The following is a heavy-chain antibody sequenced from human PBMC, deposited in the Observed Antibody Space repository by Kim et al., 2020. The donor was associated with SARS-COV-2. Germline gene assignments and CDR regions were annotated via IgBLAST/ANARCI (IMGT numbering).Heavy chain of an antibody. CDR1: GYSFTSYW. J-gene: IGHJ6*02. CDR3: ARVSLGINYYYGMDV. Sequence: GESLKISCKGSGYSFTSYWIGWVRQMPGKGLEWMGIIYPGDSDTRYSPSFQGQVTISADKSISTAYLQWSSLKASDTAMYYCARVSLGINYYYGMDVWGQGTTVTVSS. D-gene: IGHD7-27*01. CDR2: IYPGDSDT. V-gene: IGHV5-51*01.